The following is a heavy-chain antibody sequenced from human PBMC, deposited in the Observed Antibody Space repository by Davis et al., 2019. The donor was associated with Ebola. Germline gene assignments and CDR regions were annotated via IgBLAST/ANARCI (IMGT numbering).Heavy chain of an antibody. CDR3: ARGVVHINWFDP. V-gene: IGHV3-74*01. CDR2: INSDGSST. CDR1: GFTFSSYW. Sequence: PGGSLRLSCAASGFTFSSYWMHWVRQAPGKGLVWVSRINSDGSSTSYADSVKGRFTISRDNAKNTLYLQMNSLRAEDTAVYYCARGVVHINWFDPWGQGTLVTVSS. J-gene: IGHJ5*02. D-gene: IGHD2-15*01.